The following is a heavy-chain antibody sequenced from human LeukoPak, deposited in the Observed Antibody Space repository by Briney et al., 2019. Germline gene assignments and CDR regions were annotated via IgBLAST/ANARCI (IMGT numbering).Heavy chain of an antibody. V-gene: IGHV4-59*08. CDR1: GGSTSPCY. Sequence: SETLSLTCTVSGGSTSPCYSRRMRQPPGKGLKYIGYIYYTGGTNYNPSLKSRVTISLDTSKNQFSLKLTSVTATDTAVYYCARLGFYRGDNCHEGFWGRGTLVTVSS. J-gene: IGHJ4*02. D-gene: IGHD2-15*01. CDR3: ARLGFYRGDNCHEGF. CDR2: IYYTGGT.